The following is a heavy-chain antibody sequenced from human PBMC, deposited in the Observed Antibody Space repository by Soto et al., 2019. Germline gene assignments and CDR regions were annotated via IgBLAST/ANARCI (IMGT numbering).Heavy chain of an antibody. CDR1: GFTFTRYA. D-gene: IGHD6-6*01. CDR2: ITAGGGTT. CDR3: AKQFGSSSEDYFDY. J-gene: IGHJ4*02. V-gene: IGHV3-23*01. Sequence: ELQLLESGGGLVQPGGSLRLSCAASGFTFTRYAMSWVRQAPGKGLEWVSDITAGGGTTHYADSVKGRFTISRDNSKNTLYLQMNSLRAEDTAIYYCAKQFGSSSEDYFDYWGQGTLVTVSS.